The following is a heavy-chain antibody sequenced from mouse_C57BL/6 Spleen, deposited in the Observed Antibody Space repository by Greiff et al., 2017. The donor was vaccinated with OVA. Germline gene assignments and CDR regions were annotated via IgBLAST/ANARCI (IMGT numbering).Heavy chain of an antibody. CDR1: GYTFTSYW. V-gene: IGHV1-50*01. Sequence: QVQLKQPGAELVKPGASVKLSCKASGYTFTSYWMQWVKQRPGQSLEWIGEIDPSDSYTNYNQKFKGKATLTVDTSSSTAYMQLSSLTSEDSAVYYCARRAYDYDDAMDYWGQGTSVTVSS. J-gene: IGHJ4*01. CDR3: ARRAYDYDDAMDY. D-gene: IGHD2-4*01. CDR2: IDPSDSYT.